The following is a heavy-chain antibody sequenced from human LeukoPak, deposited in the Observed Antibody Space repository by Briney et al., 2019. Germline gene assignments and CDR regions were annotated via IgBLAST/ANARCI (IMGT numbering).Heavy chain of an antibody. D-gene: IGHD3-16*01. CDR1: GFTFSSTW. CDR3: AKDDDWGRYKH. V-gene: IGHV3-74*01. CDR2: INSDGST. J-gene: IGHJ1*01. Sequence: GGSLRLSCAASGFTFSSTWMHWVRQAPGKGLVWVSRINSDGSTIYADSVRGRFTISRDNAKNSLYLQMSSLRAEDTAVYYCAKDDDWGRYKHWGQGTLVTVSS.